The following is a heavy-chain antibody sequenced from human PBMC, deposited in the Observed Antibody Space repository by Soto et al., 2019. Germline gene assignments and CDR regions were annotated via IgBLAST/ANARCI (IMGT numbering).Heavy chain of an antibody. V-gene: IGHV5-51*01. CDR1: GYGFTSYW. CDR2: IYPGDSDT. J-gene: IGHJ6*02. CDR3: ARHHGSPGSYFGLDV. D-gene: IGHD6-13*01. Sequence: GESRKIDCKGSGYGFTSYWINGVRQMPGKGLEWMGIIYPGDSDTRYSPSFQGQVTISADKSIDTAYLQWRSLKASDTAVYYCARHHGSPGSYFGLDVWGQGTTVTVSS.